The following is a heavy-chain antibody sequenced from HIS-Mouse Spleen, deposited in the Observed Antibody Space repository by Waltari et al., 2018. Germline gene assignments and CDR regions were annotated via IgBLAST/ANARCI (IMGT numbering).Heavy chain of an antibody. CDR1: GGSISSSSYS. J-gene: IGHJ2*01. V-gene: IGHV4-39*07. CDR2: IYYSGST. D-gene: IGHD6-13*01. Sequence: QLQLQESGPGLVKPSETLSLTFTVSGGSISSSSYSWGWIRQPPGKGLEWIGSIYYSGSTYYNPSLKSRVTISVDTSKNQFSLKLSSVTAADTAVYYCAREIPYSSSWYDWYFDLWGRGTLVTVSS. CDR3: AREIPYSSSWYDWYFDL.